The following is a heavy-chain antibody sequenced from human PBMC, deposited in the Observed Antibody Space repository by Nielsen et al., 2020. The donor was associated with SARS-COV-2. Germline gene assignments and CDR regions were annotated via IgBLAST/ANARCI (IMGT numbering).Heavy chain of an antibody. CDR3: ARVHDYYYYYGMDV. V-gene: IGHV3-33*01. Sequence: VREAPGKGLEWVAVIWYDGSNKYYADSVKGRFTISRDSSKNTLYLQMNSLRAEDTAVYYCARVHDYYYYYGMDVWGQGTTVTVSS. CDR2: IWYDGSNK. J-gene: IGHJ6*02.